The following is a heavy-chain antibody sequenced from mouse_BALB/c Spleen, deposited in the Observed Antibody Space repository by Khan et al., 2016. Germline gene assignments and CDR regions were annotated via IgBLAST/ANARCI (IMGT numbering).Heavy chain of an antibody. CDR3: ARADYGDKDAMDY. J-gene: IGHJ4*01. CDR2: ISYSGST. Sequence: VQLKQSGPGLVKPSQSLSLTCTVTGYSITSDYAWNWIRQFPGNRLEWMGYISYSGSTSYNPSLKSRISIIRDTSKNQFFLQLNSVTSEDTATXYGARADYGDKDAMDYWGQGTSVTVSS. D-gene: IGHD1-1*01. CDR1: GYSITSDYA. V-gene: IGHV3-2*02.